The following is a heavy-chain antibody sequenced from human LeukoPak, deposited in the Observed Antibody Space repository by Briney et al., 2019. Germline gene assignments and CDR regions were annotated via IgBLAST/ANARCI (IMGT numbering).Heavy chain of an antibody. CDR2: FDPEDGET. CDR3: ATGGLYTDAFDI. D-gene: IGHD4-11*01. J-gene: IGHJ3*02. V-gene: IGHV1-24*01. CDR1: GYTLTELS. Sequence: ASVKVSCKVSGYTLTELSMHWVRQAPGKGLEWMGGFDPEDGETIYAQKFQGRVTMTEDTSTDTAYMELSSLRSEDTAVYYCATGGLYTDAFDIWGQGTMVTVSS.